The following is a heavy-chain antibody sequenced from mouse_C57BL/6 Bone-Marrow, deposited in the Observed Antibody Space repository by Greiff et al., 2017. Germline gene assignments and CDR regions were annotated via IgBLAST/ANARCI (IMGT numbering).Heavy chain of an antibody. Sequence: QVQLQQSGPGLVQPSQSLSITCTVSGFSLTSYGVHWVRQSPGKGLEWRGVIWSGGSTDYNAAFISRLSISKDNSKSQVFFKMNSLQADDAAIYYCSRGLLRWALDYWGQGTTLTVSS. J-gene: IGHJ2*01. CDR1: GFSLTSYG. CDR2: IWSGGST. D-gene: IGHD1-1*01. CDR3: SRGLLRWALDY. V-gene: IGHV2-2*01.